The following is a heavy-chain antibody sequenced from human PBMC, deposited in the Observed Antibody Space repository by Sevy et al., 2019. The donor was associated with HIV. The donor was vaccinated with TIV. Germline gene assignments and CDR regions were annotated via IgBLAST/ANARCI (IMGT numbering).Heavy chain of an antibody. Sequence: GGSLRLSYAASGFTFSSYSMIWVRQAPGKGLEWVSSISGISNYIYYADSMKGRFTVSRDNARNSLYLQMNSLRAEDTAVYYCARNNCSITNCYMGDVFDIWGQGTMVTVSS. CDR2: ISGISNYI. CDR1: GFTFSSYS. V-gene: IGHV3-21*01. D-gene: IGHD2-2*02. CDR3: ARNNCSITNCYMGDVFDI. J-gene: IGHJ3*02.